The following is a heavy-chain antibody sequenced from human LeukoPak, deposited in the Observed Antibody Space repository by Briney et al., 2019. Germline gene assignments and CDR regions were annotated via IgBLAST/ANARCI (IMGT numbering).Heavy chain of an antibody. J-gene: IGHJ2*01. Sequence: SETLSLTCTLSGGSISQYYWSRIRQPPGKGPEWIGYVYRSGNTIHPPSLKCRHPISVDTSKYHFSLNLTSVTAADTAVYYSARVKDFAYSFFDLWGRGTLVTVSS. CDR2: VYRSGNT. V-gene: IGHV4-59*01. CDR1: GGSISQYY. CDR3: ARVKDFAYSFFDL.